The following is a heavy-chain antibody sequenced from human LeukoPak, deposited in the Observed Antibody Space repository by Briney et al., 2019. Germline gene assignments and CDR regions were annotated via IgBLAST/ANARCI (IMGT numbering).Heavy chain of an antibody. CDR2: LKPDGSDQ. V-gene: IGHV3-7*01. Sequence: GGSLRLSCAASGFTFTIHWVSWVRQAPGKGLEWVATLKPDGSDQYYGDSVRGRFTISRDNAKNSLYLEMNSLRAEDTALYYCARGTTLSDPWGQGTLVTVSS. J-gene: IGHJ5*02. CDR3: ARGTTLSDP. CDR1: GFTFTIHW. D-gene: IGHD1-1*01.